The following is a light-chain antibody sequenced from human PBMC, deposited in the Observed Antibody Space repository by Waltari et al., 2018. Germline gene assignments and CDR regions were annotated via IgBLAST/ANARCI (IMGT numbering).Light chain of an antibody. CDR1: ENVHSNE. CDR2: GAS. J-gene: IGKJ1*01. V-gene: IGKV3-20*01. CDR3: QQYAGSPRT. Sequence: VLTLSPHPLSLSTGERATLPCKDRENVHSNELAWYQLKPGQAPRLLVYGASTRATGIPDRFCGGGSGTDFSLIISSLEPEDFAIYYCQQYAGSPRTFGQGTRVEIK.